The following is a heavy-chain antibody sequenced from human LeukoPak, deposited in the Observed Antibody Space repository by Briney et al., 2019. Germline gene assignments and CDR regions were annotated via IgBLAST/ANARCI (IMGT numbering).Heavy chain of an antibody. CDR2: IYTGGST. V-gene: IGHV3-53*01. D-gene: IGHD2-2*01. CDR1: GFTVSSNY. CDR3: AKDPIVVVPAAMTLPDY. Sequence: GGSLRLSCAASGFTVSSNYMSWVRQAPGKGLEWVSVIYTGGSTYYADSVKGRFTIPRDNSKNTLYLQMNSLRAEDTAVYYCAKDPIVVVPAAMTLPDYWGREPWSPSPQ. J-gene: IGHJ4*02.